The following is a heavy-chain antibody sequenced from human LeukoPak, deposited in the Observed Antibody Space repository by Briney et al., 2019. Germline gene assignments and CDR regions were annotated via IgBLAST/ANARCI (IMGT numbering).Heavy chain of an antibody. Sequence: ASVKVSCRASGYTFTSYYMHWVRQAPGQGLEWMGIINPSGGSTSYAQKFQGRVTMTRDTSTSTVYMELSSLRSEDTAVYYCARDQYCGGDCYLSDAFDIWGQGTMVTVSS. CDR2: INPSGGST. V-gene: IGHV1-46*01. J-gene: IGHJ3*02. CDR1: GYTFTSYY. CDR3: ARDQYCGGDCYLSDAFDI. D-gene: IGHD2-21*02.